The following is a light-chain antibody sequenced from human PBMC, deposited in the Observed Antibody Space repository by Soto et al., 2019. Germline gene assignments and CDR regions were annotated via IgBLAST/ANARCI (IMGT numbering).Light chain of an antibody. Sequence: QCVLTQPPSASGAPGQMVTMSCSGSSSNIGSNTVTWYQQLPGTAPKLLIYSTNQRSSGVPGRFSGSKSGASASLSISGLQSEDGADYYCAAWDDRLDVYVFGTGTKVTVL. CDR2: STN. V-gene: IGLV1-44*01. J-gene: IGLJ1*01. CDR3: AAWDDRLDVYV. CDR1: SSNIGSNT.